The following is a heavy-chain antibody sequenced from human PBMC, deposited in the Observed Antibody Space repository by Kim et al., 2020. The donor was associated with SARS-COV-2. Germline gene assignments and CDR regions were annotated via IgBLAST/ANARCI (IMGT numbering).Heavy chain of an antibody. CDR1: GGSFSGYY. CDR3: ARGGSWRIASGWTLDY. Sequence: SETLSLTCAVYGGSFSGYYWSWIRQPPGKGLEWIGEINHSGSTNYNPSLKSRVTISVDTSKNQFSLKLSSVTTADTAVYYCARGGSWRIASGWTLDYWGQGTLVTVSS. D-gene: IGHD6-19*01. CDR2: INHSGST. V-gene: IGHV4-34*01. J-gene: IGHJ4*02.